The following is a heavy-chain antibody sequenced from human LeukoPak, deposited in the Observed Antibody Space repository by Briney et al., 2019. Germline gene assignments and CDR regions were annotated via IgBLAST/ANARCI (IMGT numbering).Heavy chain of an antibody. J-gene: IGHJ4*02. CDR2: VSDTGRA. Sequence: SETLSLTCTVSGGSITGYYWTWIRQPAGKGLEWIGRVSDTGRAYYNPSLERRVPISLDTSNNRFSLKVTSVTAADTAVYYCARGTGMTPISGYYSFVYWGEGTLVSVSS. CDR3: ARGTGMTPISGYYSFVY. V-gene: IGHV4-4*07. D-gene: IGHD5-12*01. CDR1: GGSITGYY.